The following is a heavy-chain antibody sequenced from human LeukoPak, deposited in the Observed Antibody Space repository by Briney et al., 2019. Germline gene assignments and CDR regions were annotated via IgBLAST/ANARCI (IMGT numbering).Heavy chain of an antibody. CDR1: GYTFTGYF. J-gene: IGHJ5*02. D-gene: IGHD3-3*01. V-gene: IGHV1-2*02. Sequence: ASVKVSCKASGYTFTGYFVHWVRQAPGQGLQWMGWINPNTGGTNYAQKFQGRVAMTRDTSISTAYMELSRLRSDDTAVYYCARKKKTYYDLTNWFDPWGQGTLVTVSS. CDR3: ARKKKTYYDLTNWFDP. CDR2: INPNTGGT.